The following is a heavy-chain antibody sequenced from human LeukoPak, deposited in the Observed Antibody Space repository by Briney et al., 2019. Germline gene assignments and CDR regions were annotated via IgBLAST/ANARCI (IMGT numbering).Heavy chain of an antibody. Sequence: PGGSLRLSCVASGLTFTNAWLSWVRLAPGKGLEWVARIKSRADDGTTDYAAPVKGRFTISRDDSKTTLYLQMNSLKTEDTGVYYCVANRVGAISYWGQGSLVTVSS. CDR3: VANRVGAISY. D-gene: IGHD1-26*01. V-gene: IGHV3-15*01. J-gene: IGHJ4*02. CDR1: GLTFTNAW. CDR2: IKSRADDGTT.